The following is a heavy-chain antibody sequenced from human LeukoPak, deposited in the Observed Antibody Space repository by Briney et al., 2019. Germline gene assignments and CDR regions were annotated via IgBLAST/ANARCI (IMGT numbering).Heavy chain of an antibody. CDR3: AKAPVLLWFGEFDY. J-gene: IGHJ4*02. D-gene: IGHD3-10*01. Sequence: GGSLRLSCAASGFTFSSYSMNWVRQAPGKGLEWVSAISGSGGSTYYADSVKGRFTISRDNSKNTLYLQMNSLRAEDTAVYYCAKAPVLLWFGEFDYWGQGTLVTVSS. CDR2: ISGSGGST. CDR1: GFTFSSYS. V-gene: IGHV3-23*01.